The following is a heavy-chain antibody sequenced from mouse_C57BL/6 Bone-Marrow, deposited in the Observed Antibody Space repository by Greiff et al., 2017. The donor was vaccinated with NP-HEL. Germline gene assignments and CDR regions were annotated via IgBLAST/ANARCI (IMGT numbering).Heavy chain of an antibody. CDR1: GYSFTGYY. D-gene: IGHD2-3*01. CDR3: ARGDDGYVYYAMDY. V-gene: IGHV1-31*01. CDR2: IYPYNGVS. Sequence: EVHLVESGPELVKPGASVKISCKASGYSFTGYYMHWVKQSHGNILDWIGYIYPYNGVSSYNQKFKGKATLTVDKSSSTAYMELRSLTSEDSAVYYCARGDDGYVYYAMDYWGQGTSVTVSS. J-gene: IGHJ4*01.